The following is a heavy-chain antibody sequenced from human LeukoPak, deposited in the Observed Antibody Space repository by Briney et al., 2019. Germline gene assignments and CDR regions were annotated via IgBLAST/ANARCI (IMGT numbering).Heavy chain of an antibody. Sequence: ASVKVSCKASGYTFTSYGISWVRQAPGQGLEWMGWISAYNGNTNYAQKLQGRVTMATDTSTSTAYMELRSLRSDDTAVYYCARYRPDYGGYYYYYYMDVWGKGTTVTISS. CDR1: GYTFTSYG. CDR2: ISAYNGNT. J-gene: IGHJ6*03. D-gene: IGHD4-23*01. CDR3: ARYRPDYGGYYYYYYMDV. V-gene: IGHV1-18*01.